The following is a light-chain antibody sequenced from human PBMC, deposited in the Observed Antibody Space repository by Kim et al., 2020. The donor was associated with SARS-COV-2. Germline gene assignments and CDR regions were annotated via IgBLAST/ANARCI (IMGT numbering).Light chain of an antibody. CDR3: SSYTSSKTWV. J-gene: IGLJ3*02. V-gene: IGLV2-14*03. CDR1: NSDIGGYNY. CDR2: DVT. Sequence: GQWFTSSCTGSNSDIGGYNYVSWYQQHPGKAPELIIYDVTKRPSGVSDRFSGSKSGNTASLIISVLQADDEADYYCSSYTSSKTWVFGGGTQLTVL.